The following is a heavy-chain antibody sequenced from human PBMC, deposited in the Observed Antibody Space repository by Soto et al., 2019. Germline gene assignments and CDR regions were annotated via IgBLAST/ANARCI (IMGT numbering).Heavy chain of an antibody. CDR1: GFTFSSYA. V-gene: IGHV3-23*01. D-gene: IGHD3-3*01. CDR3: AKNVLRFLEWPETGFDP. J-gene: IGHJ5*02. CDR2: ISGSGGST. Sequence: PGGSLRLSCAASGFTFSSYAMSWVHQAPGKGLEWVSAISGSGGSTYYADSVKGRFTISRDNSKNTLYLQMNSLRAEDTAVYYCAKNVLRFLEWPETGFDPWGQGTLVTVSS.